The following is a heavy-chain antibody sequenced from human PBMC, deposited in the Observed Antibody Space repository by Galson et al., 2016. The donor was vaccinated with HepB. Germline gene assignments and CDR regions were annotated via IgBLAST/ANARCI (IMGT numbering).Heavy chain of an antibody. CDR3: ARMRSELTAGGWGRPFDP. CDR2: IWYDGSKK. Sequence: SLRLSCAASGFTLSSYGMHWVRQAPGKGLEWVAHIWYDGSKKYYADSVKGRFTISRDNSKNTLYLQMNSLRAEDTAVYYCARMRSELTAGGWGRPFDPWGQGTLVTVSS. J-gene: IGHJ5*02. D-gene: IGHD6-13*01. V-gene: IGHV3-33*01. CDR1: GFTLSSYG.